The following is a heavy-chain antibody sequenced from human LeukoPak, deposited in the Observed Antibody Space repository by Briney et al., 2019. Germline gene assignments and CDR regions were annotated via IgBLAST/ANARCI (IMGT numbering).Heavy chain of an antibody. Sequence: PGGSLRLSCAASGFTFSSYWTSWVRQAPGRGLEWVANIKLDASEKYYVDSVKGRFTISRDHDRNSLYLQMNSLRAEDTAVYYCARISSSRYYFDYWGQGTLVTVSS. J-gene: IGHJ4*02. D-gene: IGHD6-13*01. CDR2: IKLDASEK. CDR3: ARISSSRYYFDY. V-gene: IGHV3-7*01. CDR1: GFTFSSYW.